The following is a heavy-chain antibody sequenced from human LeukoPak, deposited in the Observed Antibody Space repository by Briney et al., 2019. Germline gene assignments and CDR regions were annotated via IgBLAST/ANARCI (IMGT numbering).Heavy chain of an antibody. J-gene: IGHJ4*02. CDR1: GLTFSSYW. V-gene: IGHV3-74*01. D-gene: IGHD2-8*01. CDR2: INSDGSST. CDR3: ARDRYVYSLDY. Sequence: PGGSLRLSCAASGLTFSSYWMHWVRQATGKGLVWVSRINSDGSSTSYADSVKGRFTISRDNAKNTLYLQMNSLRAEDTAVYYCARDRYVYSLDYWGQGTLVTVSS.